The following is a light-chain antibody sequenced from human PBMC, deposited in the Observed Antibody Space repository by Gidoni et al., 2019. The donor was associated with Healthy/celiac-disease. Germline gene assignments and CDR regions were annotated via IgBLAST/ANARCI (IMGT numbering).Light chain of an antibody. Sequence: EIVMTQSPATLSVSPGERATLSCRASQSVSSNLAWYQQKPGQAPRLLIYGASTRATGIPEFTLTISSLQSEDFAVYYCQQYNNWPPITFGQXTRLEIK. J-gene: IGKJ5*01. CDR2: GAS. V-gene: IGKV3-15*01. CDR1: QSVSSN. CDR3: QQYNNWPPIT.